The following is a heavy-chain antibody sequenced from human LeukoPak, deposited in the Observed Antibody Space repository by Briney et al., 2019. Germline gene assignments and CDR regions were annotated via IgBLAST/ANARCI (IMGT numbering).Heavy chain of an antibody. V-gene: IGHV3-7*03. CDR2: IKQDGSEK. CDR1: GFTFSSYW. D-gene: IGHD1-26*01. J-gene: IGHJ3*02. Sequence: GGSLRLSCAASGFTFSSYWMSWVRQAPGKGLEWVANIKQDGSEKYYVDSVKGRFTISRDNAKNSLYLQMNSLRAEDTAVYYCAKENSGSYLGGHDAFDIWGQGTMVTVSS. CDR3: AKENSGSYLGGHDAFDI.